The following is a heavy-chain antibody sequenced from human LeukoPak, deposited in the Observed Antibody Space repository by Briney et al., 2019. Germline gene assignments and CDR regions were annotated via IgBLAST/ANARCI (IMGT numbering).Heavy chain of an antibody. Sequence: QSGGSLRLSCAASGFTFSSYEMNWVRQAPGKGLEWVSYISSSGNTIYYADSVKGRFTISRDNAKNSVYLQMNSLRSEDTAVYYCARDSNDNSGPFDYWGQGTLVIVSS. V-gene: IGHV3-48*03. CDR2: ISSSGNTI. J-gene: IGHJ4*02. CDR3: ARDSNDNSGPFDY. CDR1: GFTFSSYE. D-gene: IGHD3-22*01.